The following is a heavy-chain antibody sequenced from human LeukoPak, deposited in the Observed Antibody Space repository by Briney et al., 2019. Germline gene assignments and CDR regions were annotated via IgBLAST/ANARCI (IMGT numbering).Heavy chain of an antibody. V-gene: IGHV3-33*06. CDR3: AKDSSGTLFWFDP. J-gene: IGHJ5*02. Sequence: AGGSLRLSCAASGFTFSSYAMHWVRQAPGKGLEWVAVIMFDGANKYYADSVQGRFTISSDTSKNTLYLQMNSLRAEDTAVYYCAKDSSGTLFWFDPWGQGTLVTVSS. CDR2: IMFDGANK. CDR1: GFTFSSYA. D-gene: IGHD6-13*01.